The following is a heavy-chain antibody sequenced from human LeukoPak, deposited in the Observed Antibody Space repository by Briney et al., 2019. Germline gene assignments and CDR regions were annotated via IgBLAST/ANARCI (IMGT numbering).Heavy chain of an antibody. J-gene: IGHJ3*02. CDR3: ARAVSYAFDI. CDR2: IKPDGSEK. V-gene: IGHV3-7*01. Sequence: GGSLRLSCAASGFTFSNYWLSWVRQAPERGLEWVANIKPDGSEKYYMESVKGRFTISRDNARSSVYLQMSSLRAEDTAVYYCARAVSYAFDIWGQGTMVTVYS. CDR1: GFTFSNYW. D-gene: IGHD5/OR15-5a*01.